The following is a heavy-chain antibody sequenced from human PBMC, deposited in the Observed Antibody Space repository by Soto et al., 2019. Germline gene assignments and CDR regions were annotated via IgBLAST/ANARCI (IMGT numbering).Heavy chain of an antibody. CDR1: GYTFTSYY. D-gene: IGHD6-6*01. Sequence: ASVKVSGKASGYTFTSYYMHWVRQAPGQGLEWMGIINPSGGSTSYAQKFQGRVTMTRDTSTSTVYMELSSLRSEDTAVYYCARDRASSGYSSSSRYWYFDLWGRGTLVTVSS. CDR3: ARDRASSGYSSSSRYWYFDL. J-gene: IGHJ2*01. CDR2: INPSGGST. V-gene: IGHV1-46*01.